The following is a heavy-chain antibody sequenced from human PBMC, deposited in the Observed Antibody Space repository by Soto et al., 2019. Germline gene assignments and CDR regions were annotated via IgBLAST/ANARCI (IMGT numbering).Heavy chain of an antibody. CDR2: ISAYNGNT. D-gene: IGHD3-22*01. J-gene: IGHJ6*02. V-gene: IGHV1-18*01. Sequence: GASVKVSCKASGYTFTSYGISWVRQAPGQGLEWMGWISAYNGNTNYAQKLQGRVTMTTDTSTSTAYMELRSLRSDDTAVYYCARVGYYYDSSCYYHYYYGMDVWGQETTVTVSS. CDR3: ARVGYYYDSSCYYHYYYGMDV. CDR1: GYTFTSYG.